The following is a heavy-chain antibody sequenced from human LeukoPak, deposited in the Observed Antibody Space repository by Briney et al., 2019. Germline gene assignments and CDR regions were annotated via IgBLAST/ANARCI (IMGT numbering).Heavy chain of an antibody. CDR1: GGSINSGGYY. D-gene: IGHD3-3*01. CDR3: ARNNYDFWSGYFYGMDV. Sequence: PSETLSLTCTVSGGSINSGGYYWSWIRQHPGKGQEWIGYIYYSGSTYYNPSLKSRVTISVDTSKNQFSLKLSSVTAADTAVYYCARNNYDFWSGYFYGMDVWGQGTTVTVSS. CDR2: IYYSGST. V-gene: IGHV4-31*03. J-gene: IGHJ6*02.